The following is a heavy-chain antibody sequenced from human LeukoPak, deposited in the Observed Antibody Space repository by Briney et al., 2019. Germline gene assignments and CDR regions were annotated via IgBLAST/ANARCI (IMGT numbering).Heavy chain of an antibody. CDR1: GFTFSSYS. CDR2: ISSSSSYI. CDR3: ARLSTAVVDSDY. V-gene: IGHV3-21*01. D-gene: IGHD6-19*01. J-gene: IGHJ4*02. Sequence: NPGGSLRLSCAASGFTFSSYSMNWVRQAPGKGLEWVSSISSSSSYIYYADSVKGRFTISRDNAKNSLYLQMNSLRAEDTSVYYCARLSTAVVDSDYWGQGTLVTVSS.